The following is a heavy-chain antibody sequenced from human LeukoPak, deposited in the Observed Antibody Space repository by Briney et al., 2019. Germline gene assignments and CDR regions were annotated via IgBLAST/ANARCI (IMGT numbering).Heavy chain of an antibody. CDR1: GDSITDDY. V-gene: IGHV4-4*07. D-gene: IGHD3-3*02. CDR2: IHSGGTT. J-gene: IGHJ6*03. CDR3: ARDNGSGYTKGYEHYYYYLDV. Sequence: SETLSLTCTVSGDSITDDYYTWIRQPAGKGLEWIGRIHSGGTTNYNPSLMSRVTLSIDKSKKHISLRLTSVTAADTAVYYCARDNGSGYTKGYEHYYYYLDVWGKGTTVTVSS.